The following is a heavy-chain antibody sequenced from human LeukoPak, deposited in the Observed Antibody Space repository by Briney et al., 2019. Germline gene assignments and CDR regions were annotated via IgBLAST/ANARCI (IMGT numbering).Heavy chain of an antibody. V-gene: IGHV1-3*01. J-gene: IGHJ2*01. CDR3: ARDRGPLDL. D-gene: IGHD3-10*01. Sequence: KFQGRVTITRDTSASTAYMELSSLRSEDTAVYYCARDRGPLDLWGRGTLVTVSS.